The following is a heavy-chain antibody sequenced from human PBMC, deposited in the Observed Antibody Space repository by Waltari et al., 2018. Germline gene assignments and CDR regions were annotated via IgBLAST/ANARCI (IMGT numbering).Heavy chain of an antibody. J-gene: IGHJ3*02. CDR2: ISSSGSTI. CDR3: ARAERITMIVVVITPTYLAFDI. V-gene: IGHV3-48*03. CDR1: GFTFSSYE. Sequence: EVQLVESGGGLVQPGGSLRLSCAASGFTFSSYEMNWVRQAPGKGLEWVSYISSSGSTIYYADSVKGRFTISRDNAKNSLYLQMNSLRAEDTAVYYCARAERITMIVVVITPTYLAFDIWGQGTMVTVSS. D-gene: IGHD3-22*01.